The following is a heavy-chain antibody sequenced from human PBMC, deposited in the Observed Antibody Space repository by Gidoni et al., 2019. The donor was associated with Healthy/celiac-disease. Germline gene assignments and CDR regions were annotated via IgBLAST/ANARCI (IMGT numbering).Heavy chain of an antibody. J-gene: IGHJ3*02. V-gene: IGHV1-24*01. CDR2: FDPEDVET. CDR3: AIAVVVPAAMPGSDAFDI. Sequence: QFQLVQSGAEVKKPASSVKVSCTVSGYTSTQFSMHRVRQSPDNGLEWLGGFDPEDVETIYAQKFQGRVTMTEDTSIDTAYMELSSLRAEDTAVYYCAIAVVVPAAMPGSDAFDIWGQGTMVTVSS. D-gene: IGHD2-2*01. CDR1: GYTSTQFS.